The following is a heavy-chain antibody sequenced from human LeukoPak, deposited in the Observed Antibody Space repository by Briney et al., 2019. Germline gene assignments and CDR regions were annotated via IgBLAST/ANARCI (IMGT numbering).Heavy chain of an antibody. CDR3: ASLMVRGGPFYN. V-gene: IGHV4-59*08. J-gene: IGHJ4*02. CDR2: IYYSGST. Sequence: SETLSLTCTVSGGSISSYYLNWIRQPPGKGLEWIGYIYYSGSTNYYPSLKSRVTTLVDTSKNQFSLRLASVTATDTAVYYCASLMVRGGPFYNWGQGTLVTVSS. CDR1: GGSISSYY. D-gene: IGHD3-10*01.